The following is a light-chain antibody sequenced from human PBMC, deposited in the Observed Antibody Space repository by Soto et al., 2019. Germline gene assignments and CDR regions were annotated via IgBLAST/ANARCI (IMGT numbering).Light chain of an antibody. Sequence: IQMTQSPSSLSASVGDRVTITCLASQGISSYLDWYQQKPGKAPKLLIYDASSLESGVPSRFSGSGSGTEFTLTISSLQPDDFATYYCQQYNSYSTTFGQGTKV. CDR3: QQYNSYSTT. CDR2: DAS. J-gene: IGKJ1*01. CDR1: QGISSY. V-gene: IGKV1-5*01.